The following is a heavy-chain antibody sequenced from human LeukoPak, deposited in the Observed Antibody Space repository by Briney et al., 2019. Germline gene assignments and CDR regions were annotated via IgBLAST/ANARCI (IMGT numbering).Heavy chain of an antibody. V-gene: IGHV3-53*01. D-gene: IGHD1-26*01. CDR3: AKDYRAHPLRPNWLDP. CDR2: IDRSGVT. CDR1: GFTVHNNY. Sequence: GRSLRLSCAASGFTVHNNYMSWVRQAPGKGLEWVSVIDRSGVTHYADSVKGRFTISRDNSKNTLYLQMNSLRAEDTGVYYCAKDYRAHPLRPNWLDPWGQGTLVTVSS. J-gene: IGHJ5*02.